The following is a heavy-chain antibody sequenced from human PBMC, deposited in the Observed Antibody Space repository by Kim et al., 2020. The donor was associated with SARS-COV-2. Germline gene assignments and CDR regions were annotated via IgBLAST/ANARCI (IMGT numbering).Heavy chain of an antibody. D-gene: IGHD3-3*01. V-gene: IGHV4-4*02. CDR2: RT. CDR3: ARGVPLSWFDP. Sequence: RTNYSTALQTRVTMSRENSKSQRSLHLTSVTAADTAVYYCARGVPLSWFDPWGQGILVTVSS. J-gene: IGHJ5*02.